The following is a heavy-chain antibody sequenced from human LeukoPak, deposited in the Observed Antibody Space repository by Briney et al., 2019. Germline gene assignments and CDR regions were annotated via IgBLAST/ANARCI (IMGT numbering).Heavy chain of an antibody. V-gene: IGHV1-18*01. J-gene: IGHJ4*02. CDR2: ISAYNGNT. CDR3: ARADSSGTPNLS. CDR1: GYTFTSYG. Sequence: ASVNVSCKASGYTFTSYGISWVRQAPGQGLEWMGWISAYNGNTNYAQKLQGRVTMTTDTSTSTAYMELRSLRSDDTAVYYCARADSSGTPNLSWGQGTLVTVSS. D-gene: IGHD3-22*01.